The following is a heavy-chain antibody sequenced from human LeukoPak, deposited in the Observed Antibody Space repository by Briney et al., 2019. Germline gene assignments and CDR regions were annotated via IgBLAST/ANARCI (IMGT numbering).Heavy chain of an antibody. J-gene: IGHJ6*03. D-gene: IGHD6-13*01. V-gene: IGHV3-21*01. CDR1: GFTFSSYS. CDR3: ARCSLDYYYMDV. CDR2: ISSSSSYI. Sequence: PGGSLRLSCAASGFTFSSYSMNWVRQAPGKGLEWVSSISSSSSYIYYADSVKGRFTISRDNAKNSLYLQMNSRRAEDTAVYYCARCSLDYYYMDVWGKGTTVTVSS.